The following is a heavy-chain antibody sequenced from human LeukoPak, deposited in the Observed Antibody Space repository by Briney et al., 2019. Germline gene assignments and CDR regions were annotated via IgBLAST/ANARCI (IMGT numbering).Heavy chain of an antibody. CDR2: INPSGGST. Sequence: ASVKVSCRASGYTFTSYYMHWVRQAPGQGLEWMGIINPSGGSTSYAQKFQGRVTMTRDMSTSTVYMELSSLRSEDTAVYYCAREGYSSFCDYWGQGTLVTVSS. CDR3: AREGYSSFCDY. D-gene: IGHD6-6*01. J-gene: IGHJ4*02. V-gene: IGHV1-46*01. CDR1: GYTFTSYY.